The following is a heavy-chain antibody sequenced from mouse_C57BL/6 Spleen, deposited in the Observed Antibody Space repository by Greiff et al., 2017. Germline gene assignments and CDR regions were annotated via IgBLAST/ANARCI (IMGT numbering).Heavy chain of an antibody. CDR2: IYPGDGDT. V-gene: IGHV1-82*01. CDR1: GYAFSSSW. J-gene: IGHJ2*01. CDR3: ARGGGRYSNYVDY. Sequence: QVQLQQSGPELVKPGASVKISCKASGYAFSSSWMNWVKQRPGKGLEWIGRIYPGDGDTNYNGKFKGKATLTADKSSSTAYMQLSSLTSEDSAVYVSARGGGRYSNYVDYWGQGTTLTVSS. D-gene: IGHD2-5*01.